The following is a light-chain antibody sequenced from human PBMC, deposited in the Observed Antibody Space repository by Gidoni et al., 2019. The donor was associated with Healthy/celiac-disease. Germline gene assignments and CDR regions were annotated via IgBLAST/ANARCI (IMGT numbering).Light chain of an antibody. Sequence: QSALTQPASVSGSPGQSITISCTGTSSDVGSYNLVSWYQQHPGKAPKLMIYEGSKRPSGVSNRFSGSKSGNTASLTISGLQAEDGADYYCCSYAGSWVFGGVTKLTVL. V-gene: IGLV2-23*01. CDR3: CSYAGSWV. J-gene: IGLJ3*02. CDR1: SSDVGSYNL. CDR2: EGS.